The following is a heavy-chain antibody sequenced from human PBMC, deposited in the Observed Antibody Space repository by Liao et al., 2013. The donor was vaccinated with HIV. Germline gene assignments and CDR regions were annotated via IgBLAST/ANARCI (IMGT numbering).Heavy chain of an antibody. CDR1: GGSISSGNYY. Sequence: QVQLQESGPGLVKPSQTLSLSCTVSGGSISSGNYYWSWIRQPAGKGLEWIGRIYISGSTNYNPSLKSRVTISADTSKNQFSLKVTSVTAADTAVYYCARGLRVYYYYMDVWGKGTTVTVSS. J-gene: IGHJ6*03. CDR2: IYISGST. CDR3: ARGLRVYYYYMDV. D-gene: IGHD4-17*01. V-gene: IGHV4-61*02.